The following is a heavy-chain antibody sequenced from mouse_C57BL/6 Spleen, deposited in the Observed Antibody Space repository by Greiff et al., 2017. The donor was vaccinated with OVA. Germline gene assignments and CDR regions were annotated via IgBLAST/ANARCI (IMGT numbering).Heavy chain of an antibody. CDR3: TTSYYYGSREDWYFDV. J-gene: IGHJ1*03. D-gene: IGHD1-1*01. Sequence: EVQLQQSGAELVRPGASVKLSCTASGFNIKAYYMHWVKQRPEQGLEWIGRIDPEDGDTEYAPKFQGKATMTADTSSNTAYLQLSSLTSEDTAVYYCTTSYYYGSREDWYFDVWGTGTTVTVSS. CDR2: IDPEDGDT. CDR1: GFNIKAYY. V-gene: IGHV14-1*01.